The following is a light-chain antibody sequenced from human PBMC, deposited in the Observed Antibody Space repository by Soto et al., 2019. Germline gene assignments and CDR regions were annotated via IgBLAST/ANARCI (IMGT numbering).Light chain of an antibody. CDR3: QQYQSYPLT. J-gene: IGKJ4*01. Sequence: DIQMTQSPSTLPASVGDRVTITCRASQSISSYLNWYQQKPGKAPNLLIYDASSLESGVPSRFSGSESGTEFTLTISSLQPDDFATYYCQQYQSYPLTFGGGTKVDI. CDR1: QSISSY. CDR2: DAS. V-gene: IGKV1-5*01.